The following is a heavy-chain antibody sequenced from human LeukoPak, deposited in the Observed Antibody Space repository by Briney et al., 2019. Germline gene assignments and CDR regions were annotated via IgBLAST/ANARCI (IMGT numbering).Heavy chain of an antibody. CDR3: ARDGPGYYYDSSGYYYVY. V-gene: IGHV3-11*01. CDR1: GFTFSDYY. CDR2: ISSSGSTI. D-gene: IGHD3-22*01. J-gene: IGHJ4*02. Sequence: GGSLRLSCAASGFTFSDYYMSWIRQAPGKGLEWVSYISSSGSTIYYADSVKGRFAISRDNAKNSLYLQMNSLRAEDTAVYYCARDGPGYYYDSSGYYYVYWGQGTLVTVSS.